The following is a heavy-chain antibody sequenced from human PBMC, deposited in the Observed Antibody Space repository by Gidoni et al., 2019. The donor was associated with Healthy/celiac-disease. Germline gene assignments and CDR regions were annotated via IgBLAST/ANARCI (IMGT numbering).Heavy chain of an antibody. J-gene: IGHJ3*02. Sequence: QVQLQESGPGLVKPSETLSLTCTVSGGSISSYYWSWSRQPPGKGLEWIGYIYYSGSTNYNPSLNSRVTIAVDTSKNQFSLKLSSVTAADTAVYYCASHYDSSGLDAFDIWGQGTMVTVSS. CDR2: IYYSGST. D-gene: IGHD3-22*01. CDR1: GGSISSYY. CDR3: ASHYDSSGLDAFDI. V-gene: IGHV4-59*01.